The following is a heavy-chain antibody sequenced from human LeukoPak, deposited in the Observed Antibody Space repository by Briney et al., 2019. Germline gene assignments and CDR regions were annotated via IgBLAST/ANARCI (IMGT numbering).Heavy chain of an antibody. V-gene: IGHV4-39*07. CDR1: GGSISSSSYY. CDR3: ARGSFGVVNDAFDI. Sequence: SETLSLTXTVSGGSISSSSYYWGWIRQPPGKGLEWIGSIYYSGSTYYNPSLKSRVTISVDTSKNQFSLKLSSVTAADTAVYYCARGSFGVVNDAFDIWGQGTMVTVSS. J-gene: IGHJ3*02. CDR2: IYYSGST. D-gene: IGHD3-3*02.